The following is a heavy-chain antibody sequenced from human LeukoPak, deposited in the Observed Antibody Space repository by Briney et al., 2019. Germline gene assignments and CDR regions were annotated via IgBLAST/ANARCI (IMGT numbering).Heavy chain of an antibody. Sequence: GGSLRLSCAASGFTFSSYWVIWVRQAPGKGLEWVANIKQDGSEKYYVDSVKGRFTISRDNAKNSLYLQMNSLRAEDTAVYYCASQPGSSGYYFGGGEYYFDYWGQGTLVTVSS. J-gene: IGHJ4*02. D-gene: IGHD3-22*01. CDR3: ASQPGSSGYYFGGGEYYFDY. CDR2: IKQDGSEK. CDR1: GFTFSSYW. V-gene: IGHV3-7*01.